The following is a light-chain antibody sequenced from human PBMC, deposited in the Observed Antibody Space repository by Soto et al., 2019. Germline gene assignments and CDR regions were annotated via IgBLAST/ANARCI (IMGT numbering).Light chain of an antibody. CDR3: QQYSDWPLW. CDR1: QSIRSN. Sequence: GYKARLSCVASQSIRSNLAWYQQRPGQAPRLLIYAASSRATGIPARFSGTESGTEFTLTISSLQSEDSAVYYCQQYSDWPLWFGQGTKVDIK. V-gene: IGKV3-15*01. CDR2: AAS. J-gene: IGKJ1*01.